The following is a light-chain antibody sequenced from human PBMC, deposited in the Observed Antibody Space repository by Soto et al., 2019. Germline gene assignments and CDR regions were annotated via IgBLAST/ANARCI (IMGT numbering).Light chain of an antibody. V-gene: IGKV1-12*01. CDR1: QDISTW. CDR3: QQADSLPLVT. CDR2: AAS. J-gene: IGKJ5*01. Sequence: DIPMTQSPSSVSAAVGDRVTITCRASQDISTWLAWYQQKPGKAPKLLIYAASSLFSGVPSRFSGSGSGTDFPLTISSLQPEDFATYYCQQADSLPLVTFGQGTRL.